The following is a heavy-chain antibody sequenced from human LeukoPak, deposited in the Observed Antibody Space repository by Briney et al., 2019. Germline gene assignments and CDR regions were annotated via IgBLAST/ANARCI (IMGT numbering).Heavy chain of an antibody. CDR1: GGSISSSSYY. CDR3: ASSVVAATGYFDY. D-gene: IGHD2-15*01. V-gene: IGHV3-23*01. J-gene: IGHJ4*02. Sequence: ETLSLTCTVSGGSISSSSYYWCWIRQAPVKGLEWVSGLSSSGGSTYYADPVKGRFTISRDNSKNTLYLQMNSLRAEDTAVYYCASSVVAATGYFDYWGQGTLVTVSS. CDR2: LSSSGGST.